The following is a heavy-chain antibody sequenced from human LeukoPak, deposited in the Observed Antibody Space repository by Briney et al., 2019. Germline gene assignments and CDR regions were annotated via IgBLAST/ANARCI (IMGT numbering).Heavy chain of an antibody. CDR3: ARGYSYGYTFWYYYYMDV. CDR2: INHSGST. J-gene: IGHJ6*03. CDR1: GGSFSGYY. Sequence: PSETLSLTCAVYGGSFSGYYWSWIRQPPGKGLEWIGEINHSGSTNYNPSLKSRVTISVDTSKNQFSLKLSSVTAADTAVYYCARGYSYGYTFWYYYYMDVWGKGTTVTVSS. D-gene: IGHD5-18*01. V-gene: IGHV4-34*01.